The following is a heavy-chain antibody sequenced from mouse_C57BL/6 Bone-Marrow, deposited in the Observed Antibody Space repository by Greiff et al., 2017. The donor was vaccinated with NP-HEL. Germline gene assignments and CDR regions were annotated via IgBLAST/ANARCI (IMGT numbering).Heavy chain of an antibody. D-gene: IGHD2-5*01. V-gene: IGHV7-1*01. J-gene: IGHJ1*03. CDR1: GFTFSDFY. CDR2: SRNKANDYTT. Sequence: EVQLVESGGGLVQSGRSLRLSCATSGFTFSDFYMEWVRQAPGKGLEWIAASRNKANDYTTEYSASVKGRFIVSRDTSQSILYLQMNALRAEDTAIYYCARGAYYSNYYWYFDVWGTGTTVTVSS. CDR3: ARGAYYSNYYWYFDV.